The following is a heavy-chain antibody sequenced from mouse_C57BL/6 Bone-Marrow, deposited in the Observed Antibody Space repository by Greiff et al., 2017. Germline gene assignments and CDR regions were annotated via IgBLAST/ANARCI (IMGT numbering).Heavy chain of an antibody. CDR3: ARGLYYGSNYWYFDV. V-gene: IGHV1-81*01. Sequence: VKLQQSGAELARPGASVKLSCKASGYTFTSYGISWVKQRTGQGLEWIGEIYPRSGNTYYNEKCKGKATLTADKSSSTAYMELRSLTSEDSAVYFCARGLYYGSNYWYFDVWGTGTTVTVSS. D-gene: IGHD1-1*01. J-gene: IGHJ1*03. CDR2: IYPRSGNT. CDR1: GYTFTSYG.